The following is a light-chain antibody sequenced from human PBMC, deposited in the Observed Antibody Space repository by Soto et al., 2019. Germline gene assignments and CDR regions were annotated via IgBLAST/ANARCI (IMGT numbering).Light chain of an antibody. J-gene: IGLJ3*02. CDR2: DVN. CDR3: SSYTSSSTLNWV. Sequence: QSALTQPASVSGSPGQSVTISCTGTSSDVGVYKYVSWYQQHPGKAPKLMIYDVNNRPPGVSNRFSGSKSGNTASLTISGLQAEDEADYYCSSYTSSSTLNWVLGGGTKVTVL. V-gene: IGLV2-14*01. CDR1: SSDVGVYKY.